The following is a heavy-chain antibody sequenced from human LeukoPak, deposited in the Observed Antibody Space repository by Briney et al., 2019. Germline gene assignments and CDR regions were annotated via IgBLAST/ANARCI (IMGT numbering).Heavy chain of an antibody. V-gene: IGHV1-69*13. J-gene: IGHJ4*02. CDR3: ARSSYGSGSYQSNPTPEDY. CDR2: IIPIFGTA. Sequence: GASVKVSCKASGGTFSSYAISWVRRAPGQGLEWMGGIIPIFGTANYAQKFQGRVTITADESTSTAYMELSSLRSEDTAVYYCARSSYGSGSYQSNPTPEDYWGQGTLVTVSS. D-gene: IGHD3-10*01. CDR1: GGTFSSYA.